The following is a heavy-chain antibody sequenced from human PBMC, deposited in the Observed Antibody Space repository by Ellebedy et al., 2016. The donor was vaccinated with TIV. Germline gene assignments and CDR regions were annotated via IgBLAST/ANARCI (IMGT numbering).Heavy chain of an antibody. CDR3: TTDFSN. Sequence: GESLKISXVGSGFTFSNSWMDWVRQAPGKGLEWVGRIRRIVDGRTIDYAAPVKDRFTISRDDSKNTLYLQMNSLKTEDTALYYCTTDFSNWGQGTLVTVSS. D-gene: IGHD3-3*01. V-gene: IGHV3-15*07. CDR2: IRRIVDGRTI. J-gene: IGHJ4*02. CDR1: GFTFSNSW.